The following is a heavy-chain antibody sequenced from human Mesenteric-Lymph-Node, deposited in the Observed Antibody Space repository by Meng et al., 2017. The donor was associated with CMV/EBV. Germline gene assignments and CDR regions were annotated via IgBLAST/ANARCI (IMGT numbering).Heavy chain of an antibody. D-gene: IGHD2-2*01. CDR1: GFTFSRYG. CDR3: AKDLRGYCSSTSCPPDY. Sequence: GESLKISCAASGFTFSRYGMHWVRQAPGKGLEWVAFIRYDGSNKYYADSVKGRFTISRDNSKNTLYLQMNSLRAEDTAVYYCAKDLRGYCSSTSCPPDYWGQGTLVTVSS. J-gene: IGHJ4*02. CDR2: IRYDGSNK. V-gene: IGHV3-30*02.